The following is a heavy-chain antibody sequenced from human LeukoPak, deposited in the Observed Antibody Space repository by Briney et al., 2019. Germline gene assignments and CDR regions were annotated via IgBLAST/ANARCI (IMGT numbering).Heavy chain of an antibody. CDR1: GGSISSYY. CDR2: IYYSGST. D-gene: IGHD5-18*01. CDR3: ARTDTAMANDAFDI. J-gene: IGHJ3*02. Sequence: SETLSLTCTVSGGSISSYYWSWIRQPPGKGLEWIGYIYYSGSTNYNPSLKSRITISVDTSKNQFSLKLGSVTAADTAVYYCARTDTAMANDAFDIWGQGTMVTVSS. V-gene: IGHV4-59*08.